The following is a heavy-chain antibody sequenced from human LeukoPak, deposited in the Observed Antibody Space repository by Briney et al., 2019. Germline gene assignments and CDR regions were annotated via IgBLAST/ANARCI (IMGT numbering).Heavy chain of an antibody. Sequence: PGRPLRLSCAASGFTFSSYAMHWVRQAPGKGLEWVAVISYDGSNKYYADSVKGRFTISRDNSKNTLYLQMNSLRAEDTAVYYCARDPTLSRVSYYFDYWGQGTLVTVSS. J-gene: IGHJ4*02. D-gene: IGHD2/OR15-2a*01. CDR1: GFTFSSYA. V-gene: IGHV3-30-3*01. CDR3: ARDPTLSRVSYYFDY. CDR2: ISYDGSNK.